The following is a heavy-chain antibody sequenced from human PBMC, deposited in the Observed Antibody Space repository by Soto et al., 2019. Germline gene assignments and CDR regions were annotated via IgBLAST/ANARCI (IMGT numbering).Heavy chain of an antibody. CDR1: GFTFSSYA. Sequence: EVQLLESGGGLVQPGGSLRLSCAASGFTFSSYAMSWVRQAPGNGLEWVSGISGSGDSTYYADSVKGRFTISRDNSKNTLYLQMNSLRDEDTAVYYCAKGVPGIAVAGTGYFQHWGQGSLVIVCS. V-gene: IGHV3-23*01. D-gene: IGHD6-19*01. CDR2: ISGSGDST. CDR3: AKGVPGIAVAGTGYFQH. J-gene: IGHJ1*01.